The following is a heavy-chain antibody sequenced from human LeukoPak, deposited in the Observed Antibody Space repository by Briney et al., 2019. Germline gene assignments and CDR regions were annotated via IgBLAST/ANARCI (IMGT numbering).Heavy chain of an antibody. Sequence: AGGSLRLSCAASGSTFSSYVMSWVRRAPGKGLEWVSVISESGDKTDYADSVKGRLTISRDNSKRTLYLQMNSLRGEDTATYYCAKDETVGATSPFDYWGQGTPVTVSS. V-gene: IGHV3-23*01. CDR2: ISESGDKT. CDR3: AKDETVGATSPFDY. J-gene: IGHJ4*02. CDR1: GSTFSSYV. D-gene: IGHD1-26*01.